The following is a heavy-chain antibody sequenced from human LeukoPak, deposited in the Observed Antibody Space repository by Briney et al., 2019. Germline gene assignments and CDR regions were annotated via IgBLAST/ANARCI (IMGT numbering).Heavy chain of an antibody. CDR3: ARRKGRVDLKQNWYFDL. CDR2: IYYSGST. J-gene: IGHJ2*01. D-gene: IGHD5-24*01. Sequence: KTSETLSLTCTVSGGSISSYYWSWVRQPAGKGLEWIGYIYYSGSTNYNPSLKSQVTISVDTSKNQFSLKLSSVTAADTAVYYCARRKGRVDLKQNWYFDLWGRGTLVTVSS. CDR1: GGSISSYY. V-gene: IGHV4-59*08.